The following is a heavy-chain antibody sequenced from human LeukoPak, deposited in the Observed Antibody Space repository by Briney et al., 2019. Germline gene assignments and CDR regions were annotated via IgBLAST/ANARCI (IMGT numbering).Heavy chain of an antibody. CDR3: ATTPHRFYYYMDV. D-gene: IGHD4-23*01. V-gene: IGHV1-8*02. Sequence: ASVKVSCKAPGYTFNGYYMHWVRQAPGQGLEWMGWMNPNSGNTGYAQKFQGRVTMTRNTSISTAYMELSSLRSEDTAVYYCATTPHRFYYYMDVWGKGTTVTVSS. CDR1: GYTFNGYY. CDR2: MNPNSGNT. J-gene: IGHJ6*03.